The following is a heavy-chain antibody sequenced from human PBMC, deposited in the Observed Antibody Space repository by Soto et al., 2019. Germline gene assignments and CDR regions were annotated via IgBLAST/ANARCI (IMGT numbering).Heavy chain of an antibody. CDR1: GVSISSGDYY. CDR3: ARSIYDYVWGSYRYTLPYFDY. Sequence: SETLSLTCTVSGVSISSGDYYWSWIRQPPGKGLEWIGYIYYSGSTYYNPSLKSRVTISVDTSKNQFSLKLSSVTAADTAVYYCARSIYDYVWGSYRYTLPYFDYWGQGTLVTVSS. J-gene: IGHJ4*02. D-gene: IGHD3-16*02. CDR2: IYYSGST. V-gene: IGHV4-30-4*01.